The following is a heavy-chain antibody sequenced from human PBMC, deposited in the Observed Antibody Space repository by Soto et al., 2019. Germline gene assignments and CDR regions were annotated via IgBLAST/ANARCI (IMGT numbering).Heavy chain of an antibody. D-gene: IGHD3-9*01. Sequence: QVQLQESGPGLVKPSGTLSLTCAVSGGSISSSNWWSWVRQPPGKGLEWIGEIYHSGSTNYNPSLKSRGTISVDKSKNQFSLKLSSVTAADTAVYYCARVESDILPGYYLDAFDIWGQGTMVTVSS. V-gene: IGHV4-4*02. J-gene: IGHJ3*02. CDR3: ARVESDILPGYYLDAFDI. CDR1: GGSISSSNW. CDR2: IYHSGST.